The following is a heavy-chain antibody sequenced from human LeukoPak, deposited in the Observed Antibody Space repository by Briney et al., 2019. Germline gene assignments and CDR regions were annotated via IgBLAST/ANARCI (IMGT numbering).Heavy chain of an antibody. CDR2: IYYSGST. CDR1: GGYISSYY. CDR3: ARYAITNTKTRKSALFDY. Sequence: SETLSLTCTVSGGYISSYYWSWIRQPPGKGLEWIGYIYYSGSTNYNPSLKSRVTISVDTSKNRFSLKLSSVTAADTAVYYCARYAITNTKTRKSALFDYWGQGTLVTVSS. V-gene: IGHV4-59*01. D-gene: IGHD3-10*01. J-gene: IGHJ4*02.